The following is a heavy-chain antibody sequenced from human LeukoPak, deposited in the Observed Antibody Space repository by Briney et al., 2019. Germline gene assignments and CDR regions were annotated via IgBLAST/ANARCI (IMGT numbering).Heavy chain of an antibody. CDR2: INHSGST. V-gene: IGHV4-34*01. J-gene: IGHJ4*01. Sequence: ASETLSLTCVVYGGSFSGYYWSWIRQPPGKGLEWIGEINHSGSTNYNPSLKSRVTISVDTSKNQFSLKLSSVTAADTAVYYCARRLYGGKTDYWGHGTLVTVSS. D-gene: IGHD4-23*01. CDR3: ARRLYGGKTDY. CDR1: GGSFSGYY.